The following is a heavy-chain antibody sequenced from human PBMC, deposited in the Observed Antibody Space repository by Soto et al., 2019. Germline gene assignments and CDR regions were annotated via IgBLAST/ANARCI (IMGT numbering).Heavy chain of an antibody. CDR3: VKDVGYGFILFDY. D-gene: IGHD3-10*01. V-gene: IGHV3-23*01. CDR2: VNGGGDST. J-gene: IGHJ4*02. Sequence: AGSLRLSCISSGFTFGRFVMTWLHQAPGEGLGRVSTVNGGGDSTHYADSVKGRFSIFRDNSKNTVYLQMNSLRAEDTAIYYCVKDVGYGFILFDYWGQGTLVTVSS. CDR1: GFTFGRFV.